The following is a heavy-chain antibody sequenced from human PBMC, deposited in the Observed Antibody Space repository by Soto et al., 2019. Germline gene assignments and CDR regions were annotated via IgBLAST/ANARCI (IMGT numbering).Heavy chain of an antibody. CDR2: ISYDGSNK. D-gene: IGHD6-19*01. CDR3: ARDKSPYSSGWQNRHFDY. CDR1: GFTFSTYA. J-gene: IGHJ4*02. Sequence: QVQLVESGGGVVQPGRSLRLSCAASGFTFSTYAMHWVRQAPGKGLEWVAVISYDGSNKYYADSVKGRFTISRDNSKKTLYMQINSLRAEDTAVYYCARDKSPYSSGWQNRHFDYWGQGTLVTVSS. V-gene: IGHV3-30-3*01.